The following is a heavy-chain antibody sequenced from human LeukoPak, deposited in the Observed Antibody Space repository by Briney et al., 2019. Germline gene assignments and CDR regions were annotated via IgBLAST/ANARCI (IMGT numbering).Heavy chain of an antibody. CDR3: ARELWFVNAPGSWLDP. D-gene: IGHD3-10*01. CDR2: IFHSGSS. Sequence: PSETLSLTCTVSGDSISSGDYSWSWIRQPSGKGLEWIGYIFHSGSSYYNPSLRSQVTISVDRSRNQFSLRLTSVTAADTAVYYCARELWFVNAPGSWLDPWGQGTLVTVSS. J-gene: IGHJ5*02. CDR1: GDSISSGDYS. V-gene: IGHV4-30-2*01.